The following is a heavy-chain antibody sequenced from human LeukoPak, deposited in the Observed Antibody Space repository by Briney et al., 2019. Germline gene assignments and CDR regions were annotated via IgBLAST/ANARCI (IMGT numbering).Heavy chain of an antibody. V-gene: IGHV1-2*02. CDR2: INPNSGGT. CDR3: ARSHYDILTGYYNLNFDY. J-gene: IGHJ4*02. D-gene: IGHD3-9*01. CDR1: GYTFTGYY. Sequence: ASVKVSCKASGYTFTGYYMHWVRQAPGQGLEWMGWINPNSGGTNYAQKFQGRVTMTRDTSISTAYMELSRLRSDDTAVYYCARSHYDILTGYYNLNFDYWGQGTLVTVSS.